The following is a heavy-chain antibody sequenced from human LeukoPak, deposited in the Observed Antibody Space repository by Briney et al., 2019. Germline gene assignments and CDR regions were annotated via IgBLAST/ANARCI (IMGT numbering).Heavy chain of an antibody. CDR1: GASISSHY. V-gene: IGHV4-59*11. CDR3: ARGGWSLDY. CDR2: VHYSGNT. Sequence: SETLSLTCTVSGASISSHYWGWIRQPPEKGLEWIGYVHYSGNTNYNSSLRSRVTMSLDTSKNQISLRLTSVTAADTAVYYCARGGWSLDYWGQGTLVTVSS. D-gene: IGHD6-19*01. J-gene: IGHJ4*02.